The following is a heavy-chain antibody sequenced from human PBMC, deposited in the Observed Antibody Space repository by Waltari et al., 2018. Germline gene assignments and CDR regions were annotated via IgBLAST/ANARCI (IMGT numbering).Heavy chain of an antibody. Sequence: QVQLVQSGAEVKKPGASVRVYCQASGYPFTRSDIQWVRQAAGQGLEWMAWMNPNSGNTGYAQKFQGRITMTRNTSISTAYMELSSLRSDDTAVYYCARGHSWAARTVNPFEIWGRGTLVTVSS. CDR1: GYPFTRSD. V-gene: IGHV1-8*01. CDR2: MNPNSGNT. D-gene: IGHD2-8*02. CDR3: ARGHSWAARTVNPFEI. J-gene: IGHJ4*02.